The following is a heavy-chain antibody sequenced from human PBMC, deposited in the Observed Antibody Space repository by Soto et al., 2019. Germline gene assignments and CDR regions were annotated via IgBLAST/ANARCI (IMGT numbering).Heavy chain of an antibody. CDR2: FIPIFVSA. CDR3: ARDVSSDTTGFRGYDL. CDR1: GGTVSSYA. J-gene: IGHJ4*02. D-gene: IGHD3-10*01. Sequence: QLHLVQSGAEVKKAGSSVKVSCKASGGTVSSYAITWVRQAPGKGLEWMGVFIPIFVSAHYAQKFQGRITITADDSTSTAYMELSGLTSEDTAIYYCARDVSSDTTGFRGYDLWGQGTQVTVSS. V-gene: IGHV1-69*01.